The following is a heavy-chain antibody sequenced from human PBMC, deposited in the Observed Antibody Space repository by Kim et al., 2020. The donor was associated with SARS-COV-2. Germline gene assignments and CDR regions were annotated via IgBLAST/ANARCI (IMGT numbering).Heavy chain of an antibody. CDR3: ARDRGGGWYPN. D-gene: IGHD6-19*01. V-gene: IGHV1-3*01. CDR2: T. Sequence: TKYSQKFQGRVTITRDTSASTAYMELSSLRSEDTAVYYCARDRGGGWYPNWGQGTLVTVSS. J-gene: IGHJ4*02.